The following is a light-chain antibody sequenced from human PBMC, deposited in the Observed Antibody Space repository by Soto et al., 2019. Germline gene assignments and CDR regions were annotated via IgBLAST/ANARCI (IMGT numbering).Light chain of an antibody. CDR2: ENN. V-gene: IGLV1-40*01. Sequence: QSVLTQPPSVSEAPGQRVTISCTGSRANIGAGYEAHWYQPVTGTAPKLLIYENNNRPSGVPDRFSGSKSGTSASLAITGLQAEDEAEYYCQSYDSSLSGYVFGPGTKLTVL. J-gene: IGLJ1*01. CDR3: QSYDSSLSGYV. CDR1: RANIGAGYE.